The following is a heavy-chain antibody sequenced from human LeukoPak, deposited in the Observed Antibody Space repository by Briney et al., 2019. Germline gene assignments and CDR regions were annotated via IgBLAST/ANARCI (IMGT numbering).Heavy chain of an antibody. Sequence: ASVKVSCKVSGYTLTELSMHWVRQAPGKGLEWMGGFDPEDGETIYAQKFQGRVTMTEDTSTDTAYMELSSLRSEDTAVYYCATPEQAGEYSYGSELTHYYGMDVWGQGTTVTVSS. J-gene: IGHJ6*02. CDR1: GYTLTELS. V-gene: IGHV1-24*01. D-gene: IGHD5-18*01. CDR2: FDPEDGET. CDR3: ATPEQAGEYSYGSELTHYYGMDV.